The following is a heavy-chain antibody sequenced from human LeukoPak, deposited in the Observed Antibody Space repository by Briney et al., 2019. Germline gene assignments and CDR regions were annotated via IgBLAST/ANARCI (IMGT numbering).Heavy chain of an antibody. CDR3: ARVVRGSGYYFGY. CDR1: GGSISSGGYY. CDR2: IYYSGST. Sequence: PSETLSLTCTVSGGSISSGGYYWSWIRQHPGKGLEWIGYIYYSGSTYYNPSLKSRVTISVDTSKNQFSLKLSSVTAADTAVYYCARVVRGSGYYFGYWGQGTLVTVSS. V-gene: IGHV4-31*03. D-gene: IGHD3-22*01. J-gene: IGHJ4*02.